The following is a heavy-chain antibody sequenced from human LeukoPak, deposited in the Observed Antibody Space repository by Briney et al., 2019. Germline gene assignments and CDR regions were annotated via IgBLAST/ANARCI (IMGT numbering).Heavy chain of an antibody. D-gene: IGHD6-19*01. CDR1: GYTFTGYY. CDR3: ARDLPYSSGWYY. CDR2: INPNSGGT. V-gene: IGHV1-2*02. Sequence: ASVKVSCKASGYTFTGYYMHWVRQAPGQGLEWMGWINPNSGGTNYAQKFQGRVTMTRDTSISTAHMELSRLRSDDTAVYYCARDLPYSSGWYYWGQGTLVTVSS. J-gene: IGHJ4*02.